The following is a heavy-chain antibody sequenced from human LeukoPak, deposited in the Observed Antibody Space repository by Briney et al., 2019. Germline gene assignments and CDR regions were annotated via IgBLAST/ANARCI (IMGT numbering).Heavy chain of an antibody. CDR1: GGSISSGTYH. D-gene: IGHD5-18*01. Sequence: SETLSLTCTVSGGSISSGTYHWGWIRQPPGKGLEWIGSMDYSGNTYYNPSLKSRLTVSIDTSKNQFSLKLNSVTAADTAVYYCARGRRPIQPRSAHRPMDVWGKGTTVTVSS. CDR3: ARGRRPIQPRSAHRPMDV. CDR2: MDYSGNT. V-gene: IGHV4-39*07. J-gene: IGHJ6*04.